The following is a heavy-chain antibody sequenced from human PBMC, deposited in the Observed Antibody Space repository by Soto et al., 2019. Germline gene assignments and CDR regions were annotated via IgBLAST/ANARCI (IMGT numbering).Heavy chain of an antibody. CDR3: ARVTITMVRGVVTYF. CDR2: INHIGST. Sequence: QPPGKGLDWIGEINHIGSTNYNPSLKSRVTISEDTSKNQFSLKLSSVTSADTAVYSCARVTITMVRGVVTYF. V-gene: IGHV4-34*01. J-gene: IGHJ4*01. D-gene: IGHD3-10*01.